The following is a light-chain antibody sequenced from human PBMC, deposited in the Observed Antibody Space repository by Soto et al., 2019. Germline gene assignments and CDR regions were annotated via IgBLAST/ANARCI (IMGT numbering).Light chain of an antibody. V-gene: IGKV1-5*03. J-gene: IGKJ1*01. Sequence: DIQMTQSPSTLSASVGDRVTITCRASQSVNSWVAWYQQKPGRAPKVLIHKASSLESGVPSRFSGSGSATEFTLTISSLQPDDFATYYCQHYDNSPWTLGQGTTVDIK. CDR1: QSVNSW. CDR3: QHYDNSPWT. CDR2: KAS.